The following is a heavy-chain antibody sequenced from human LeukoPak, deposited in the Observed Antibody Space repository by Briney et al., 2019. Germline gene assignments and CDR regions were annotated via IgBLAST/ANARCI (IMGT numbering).Heavy chain of an antibody. CDR3: APLSPSYGGLFILWD. CDR2: FDPEDGET. J-gene: IGHJ4*02. D-gene: IGHD3-16*01. CDR1: GYTLTELS. Sequence: ASVKVSCKVSGYTLTELSMHWVRQAPGKGLEWMGGFDPEDGETIYAQKFQGRVTMTEDTSTDTAYMELSSLRSEDTAVYYCAPLSPSYGGLFILWDWGQGTLVTVSP. V-gene: IGHV1-24*01.